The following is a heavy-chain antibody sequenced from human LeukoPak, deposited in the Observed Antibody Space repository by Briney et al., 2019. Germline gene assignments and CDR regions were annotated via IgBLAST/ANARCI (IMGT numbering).Heavy chain of an antibody. V-gene: IGHV3-74*01. CDR2: INSDGSNT. J-gene: IGHJ4*02. Sequence: GGSLRLSCAASGFTFSTYWMHWVRQAPGKGLVWVSRINSDGSNTNYAGSVKGRFTISRDNAKNTLYLQMNSLRAEDTAVYYCASNATERFDYWGQGTLVTVSS. CDR1: GFTFSTYW. CDR3: ASNATERFDY. D-gene: IGHD2-15*01.